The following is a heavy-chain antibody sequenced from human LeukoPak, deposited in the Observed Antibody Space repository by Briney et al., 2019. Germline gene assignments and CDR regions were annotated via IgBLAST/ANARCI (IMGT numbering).Heavy chain of an antibody. V-gene: IGHV3-33*01. CDR1: GFTFSSYG. Sequence: GGSLRLSCAASGFTFSSYGMHWVRQAPGKGLEWVAVIWYDGSSKYYADSVKGRFTISRDNSKNTLYLQMNSLRAEDTAVYYCARGEVSVVVVIDYWGQGTLVTVSS. CDR2: IWYDGSSK. J-gene: IGHJ4*02. CDR3: ARGEVSVVVVIDY. D-gene: IGHD3-22*01.